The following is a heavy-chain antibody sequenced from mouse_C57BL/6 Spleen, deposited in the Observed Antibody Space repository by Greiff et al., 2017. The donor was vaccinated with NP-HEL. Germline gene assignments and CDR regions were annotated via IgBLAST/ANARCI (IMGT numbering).Heavy chain of an antibody. CDR1: GYAFSSSW. J-gene: IGHJ3*01. Sequence: QVQLQQSGPELVKPGASVKISCKASGYAFSSSWMNWVKQRPGKGLEWIGRIYPGDGDTNYNGKFKGKATLTADKSSSTAYMQLSSLTSEDSAVYFCARGGDYGSPFAYWGQGTLVTVSA. D-gene: IGHD1-1*01. CDR3: ARGGDYGSPFAY. CDR2: IYPGDGDT. V-gene: IGHV1-82*01.